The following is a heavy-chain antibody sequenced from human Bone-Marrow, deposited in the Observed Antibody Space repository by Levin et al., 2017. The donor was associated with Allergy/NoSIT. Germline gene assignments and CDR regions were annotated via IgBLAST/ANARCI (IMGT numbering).Heavy chain of an antibody. J-gene: IGHJ6*02. V-gene: IGHV3-7*01. D-gene: IGHD3/OR15-3a*01. CDR2: IMKDGIEK. CDR1: GFDFSDHW. Sequence: GESLKISCEVSGFDFSDHWMTWVRQAPGKGLEWVATIMKDGIEKYYVDSVKGRFTISRDNAKNSLSLRMNSLRVEDTAVYYCARWTNGFDVWGQGTTVTVSS. CDR3: ARWTNGFDV.